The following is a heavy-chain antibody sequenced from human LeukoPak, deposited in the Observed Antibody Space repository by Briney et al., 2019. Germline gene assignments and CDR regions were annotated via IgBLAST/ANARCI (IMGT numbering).Heavy chain of an antibody. Sequence: TLSLTCTVSGGSISSGGYYWSWIRQHPGKGLEWIGYICYSGSTYYNPSLKSRVTISVDTSKNQFSLKLSSVTAADTAVYYCARGYSGYGCFDYWGQGTLVTVSS. CDR1: GGSISSGGYY. CDR2: ICYSGST. CDR3: ARGYSGYGCFDY. J-gene: IGHJ4*02. D-gene: IGHD5-12*01. V-gene: IGHV4-31*03.